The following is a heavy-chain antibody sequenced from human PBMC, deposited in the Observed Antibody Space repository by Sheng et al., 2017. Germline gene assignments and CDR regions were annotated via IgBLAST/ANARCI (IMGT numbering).Heavy chain of an antibody. CDR1: GFTFSSYG. Sequence: QVQLVESGGGVVQPGGSLRLSCAASGFTFSSYGMHWVRQAPGKGLEWVAFIRYDGSNKYYADSVKGRFTISRDNSKNTLYLQMNSLRAEDTAVYYCAKDGDDFWSGYPDYWGQGTLVTVSS. V-gene: IGHV3-30*02. J-gene: IGHJ4*02. CDR3: AKDGDDFWSGYPDY. D-gene: IGHD3-3*01. CDR2: IRYDGSNK.